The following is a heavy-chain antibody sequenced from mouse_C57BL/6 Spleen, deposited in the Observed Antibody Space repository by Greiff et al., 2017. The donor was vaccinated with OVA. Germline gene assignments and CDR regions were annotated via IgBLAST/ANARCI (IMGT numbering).Heavy chain of an antibody. J-gene: IGHJ4*01. CDR3: ARRYYGHAMDY. Sequence: VQLQQPGAELVKPGASVKLSCKASGYTFTSYWMQWVKQRPGQGLEWIGEIDPSDSYTNYNQKFKGKATLTVDTSSSTAYMQLSSLTSEDSAVYYCARRYYGHAMDYWGQGTSVTVSS. V-gene: IGHV1-50*01. D-gene: IGHD1-1*02. CDR1: GYTFTSYW. CDR2: IDPSDSYT.